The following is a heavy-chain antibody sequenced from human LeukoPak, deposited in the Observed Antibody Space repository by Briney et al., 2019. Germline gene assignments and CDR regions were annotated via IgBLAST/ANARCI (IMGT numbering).Heavy chain of an antibody. CDR3: ARAVYRNPYYYYYMDV. Sequence: SVRVSCKASGGTFSSYAISWVRQAPGQGLEWMGGIIPIFGTANYAQKFQGRVTITTDESTSTAYMELSGLRSEDTAVYYCARAVYRNPYYYYYMDVWGKGTTVTVSS. CDR1: GGTFSSYA. V-gene: IGHV1-69*05. CDR2: IIPIFGTA. D-gene: IGHD2-2*01. J-gene: IGHJ6*03.